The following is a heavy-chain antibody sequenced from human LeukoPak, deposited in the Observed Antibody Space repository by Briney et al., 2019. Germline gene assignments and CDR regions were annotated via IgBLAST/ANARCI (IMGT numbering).Heavy chain of an antibody. CDR1: GFTFSSYA. CDR2: INSNGGST. Sequence: GGSLRLSCAASGFTFSSYAMHWVRQAPGKGLDYVSAINSNGGSTYYADSVKGRFTISRDNSKNTLYLQMGSLRAEDMAVYYCARGNRESHYYGLDVWGQGTTVTVSS. V-gene: IGHV3-64*02. CDR3: ARGNRESHYYGLDV. J-gene: IGHJ6*02.